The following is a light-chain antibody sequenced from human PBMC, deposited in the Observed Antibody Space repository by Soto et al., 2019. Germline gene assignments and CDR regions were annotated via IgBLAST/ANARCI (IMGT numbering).Light chain of an antibody. CDR2: AAS. CDR3: QQYGDSPAIT. V-gene: IGKV3-20*01. J-gene: IGKJ5*01. CDR1: QRVSSGY. Sequence: EIVLTQSPGTLSLSPGERVTLSCRASQRVSSGYVAWYQQKPDQAPSLLIYAASSRATDIPDRSRASASGTDFTLTISRLKPEDFAVYFCQQYGDSPAITFGQGTRLDNK.